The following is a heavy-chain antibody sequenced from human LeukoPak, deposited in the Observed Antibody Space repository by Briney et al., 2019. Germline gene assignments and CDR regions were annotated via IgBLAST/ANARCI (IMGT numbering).Heavy chain of an antibody. CDR2: VFYTGIT. CDR3: ARGSLLGDWFDP. D-gene: IGHD7-27*01. Sequence: SETLSLTCTVSGGSISSYYWSWIRQPPGKGLEWLGYVFYTGITNYNPSLKSRVTMSANTSKNQFSLKLTSVTAADTAVYYCARGSLLGDWFDPWGQGTLVTVSS. V-gene: IGHV4-59*01. CDR1: GGSISSYY. J-gene: IGHJ5*02.